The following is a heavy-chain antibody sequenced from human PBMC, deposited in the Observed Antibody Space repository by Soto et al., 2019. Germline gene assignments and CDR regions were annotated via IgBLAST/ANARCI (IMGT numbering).Heavy chain of an antibody. CDR2: ITSSGSTI. D-gene: IGHD2-15*01. Sequence: PGGSLRLSCAASGFTFSDYYMSWIRQAPGKGLEWVSYITSSGSTIYYADSVKGRFTISRGNAKNSLYLQMNSLRAEDTAVYYCAKLTRGYCSGDSCPNWFDPWGQGTLVTVSS. J-gene: IGHJ5*02. CDR1: GFTFSDYY. V-gene: IGHV3-11*01. CDR3: AKLTRGYCSGDSCPNWFDP.